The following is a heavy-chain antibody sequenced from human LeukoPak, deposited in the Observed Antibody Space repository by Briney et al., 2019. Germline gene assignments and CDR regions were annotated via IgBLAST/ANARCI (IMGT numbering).Heavy chain of an antibody. CDR1: GGTFSSYA. CDR2: IIPIFGTA. CDR3: ARRGYSYAELDY. Sequence: SVTVSCKASGGTFSSYAISWVRQAPGQGLEWMGGIIPIFGTANYAQKFQGRVTITADESTSTAYMELSSLRSEDTAVYYCARRGYSYAELDYWGQGTLVTVSS. V-gene: IGHV1-69*13. J-gene: IGHJ4*02. D-gene: IGHD5-18*01.